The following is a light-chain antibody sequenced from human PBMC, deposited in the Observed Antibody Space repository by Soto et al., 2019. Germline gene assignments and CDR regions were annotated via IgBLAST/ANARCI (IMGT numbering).Light chain of an antibody. CDR2: LDN. V-gene: IGLV1-44*01. CDR3: AAWDDSLNGFV. CDR1: RSNIGANT. Sequence: QSVLTQPPSASRTPGQRVTISCSGSRSNIGANTVNWYQQLPGTAPKLLIYLDNQRPSGVPDRFSGSKSGTSASLAISGLLSEDDAHFYCAAWDDSLNGFVFGTGTKLTVL. J-gene: IGLJ1*01.